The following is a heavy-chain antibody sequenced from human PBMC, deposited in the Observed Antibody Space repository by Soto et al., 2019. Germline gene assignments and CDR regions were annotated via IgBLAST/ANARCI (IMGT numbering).Heavy chain of an antibody. D-gene: IGHD2-15*01. V-gene: IGHV1-69*13. J-gene: IGHJ6*02. CDR2: IIPIFGTA. CDR1: GGTFSSYA. Sequence: ASVKVSCKASGGTFSSYAISWARQAPGQGLEWMGGIIPIFGTANYAQKFQGRVTITADESTSTAYMELSSLRSEDTAVYYCASAPYCSGGSCYDNYYYYYVMDVWGQGTTVTVSS. CDR3: ASAPYCSGGSCYDNYYYYYVMDV.